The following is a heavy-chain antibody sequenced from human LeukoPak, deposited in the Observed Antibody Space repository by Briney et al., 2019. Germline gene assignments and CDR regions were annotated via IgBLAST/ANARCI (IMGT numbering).Heavy chain of an antibody. J-gene: IGHJ6*04. Sequence: ASETLSLTCTVSGGSISSGGYYWSWIRQHPGKGLEWIGYIYYSGSTYYNPSLKSRVTISVDTSKNQFSLKLSSVTAADTAVYYCARENRGSYYYYYGMDVWGKGTTVTVSS. CDR2: IYYSGST. V-gene: IGHV4-31*03. D-gene: IGHD3-10*01. CDR3: ARENRGSYYYYYGMDV. CDR1: GGSISSGGYY.